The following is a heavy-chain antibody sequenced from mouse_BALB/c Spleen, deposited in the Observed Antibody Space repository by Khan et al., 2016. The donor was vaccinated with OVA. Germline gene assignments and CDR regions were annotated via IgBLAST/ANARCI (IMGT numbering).Heavy chain of an antibody. CDR1: GFSLTNYG. CDR2: IWAGGRT. V-gene: IGHV2-9*02. J-gene: IGHJ1*01. Sequence: VQLQESGPAMVAPSQSLSITCTVSGFSLTNYGVHWVRQPPGKGLEWLGLIWAGGRTNSNSALMSRLSISKDNSKSQVFLKMNSLQADDTAIYYCARFFGNYGWYFDVWGAGTTVTVSS. D-gene: IGHD2-1*01. CDR3: ARFFGNYGWYFDV.